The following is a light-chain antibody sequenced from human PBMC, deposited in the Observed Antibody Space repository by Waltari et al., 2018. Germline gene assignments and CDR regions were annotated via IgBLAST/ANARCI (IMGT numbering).Light chain of an antibody. CDR2: AAS. CDR1: QSISSY. Sequence: DIHMTQSPSSLSASVGDRVTITCRAGQSISSYLNWYQQKPGKAPKLVIYAASSFQSRVPSRFSGSGSGTDFTLTISSLQPEDIVTYYCQQSYSTPFTFGPGTTVDIK. J-gene: IGKJ3*01. CDR3: QQSYSTPFT. V-gene: IGKV1-39*01.